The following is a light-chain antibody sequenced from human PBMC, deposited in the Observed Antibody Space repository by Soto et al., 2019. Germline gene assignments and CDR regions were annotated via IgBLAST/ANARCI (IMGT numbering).Light chain of an antibody. V-gene: IGKV3-20*01. CDR3: QKYGDSSIT. J-gene: IGKJ5*01. CDR1: QSVSGDY. CDR2: GAS. Sequence: EMVITQSPATLSVSRWEGATVSCRSSQSVSGDYLAWYQQKSGQAPRLLIYGASSRATDIPDRFSGSGSGIDFALTISRVEPEDFAVYYCQKYGDSSITFGQGTRLEIK.